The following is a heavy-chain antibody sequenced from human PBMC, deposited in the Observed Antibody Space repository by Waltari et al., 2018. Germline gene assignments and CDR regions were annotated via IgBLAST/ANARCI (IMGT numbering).Heavy chain of an antibody. Sequence: QVQLQESGPGLVKPSETLSLTCTVPGGSIRSHYWSWIRQSPGKGLEWIGYIYDSGSTNYNPSLRSRVTISVDTSKNQFSLKLSSVTAADAAVYYCARDPSGYVNDAFDIWGQGTMVTVSS. V-gene: IGHV4-59*11. J-gene: IGHJ3*02. CDR3: ARDPSGYVNDAFDI. D-gene: IGHD5-12*01. CDR2: IYDSGST. CDR1: GGSIRSHY.